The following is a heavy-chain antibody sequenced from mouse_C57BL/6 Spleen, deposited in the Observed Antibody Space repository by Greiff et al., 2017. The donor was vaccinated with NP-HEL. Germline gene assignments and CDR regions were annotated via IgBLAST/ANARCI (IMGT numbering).Heavy chain of an antibody. V-gene: IGHV1-61*01. J-gene: IGHJ3*01. CDR1: GYTFTSYW. CDR2: IYPSDSET. D-gene: IGHD3-2*02. CDR3: ARQLRLRWFAY. Sequence: QVQLKQPGAELVRPGSSVKLSCKASGYTFTSYWMDWVKQRPGQGLEWIGNIYPSDSETHYNQKFKDKATLTVDKSSSTAYMQLSSLTSEVSAVYYCARQLRLRWFAYWGQGTLVTVSA.